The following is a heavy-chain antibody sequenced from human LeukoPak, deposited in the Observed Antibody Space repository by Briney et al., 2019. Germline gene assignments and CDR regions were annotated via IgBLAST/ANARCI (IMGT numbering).Heavy chain of an antibody. V-gene: IGHV3-30*04. CDR2: ISYDGSNK. Sequence: PGGSLRLSCAASGFTFSSYAMHWVRQAPGKGLEWVAVISYDGSNKYYADSVKGRFTISRDNSKNTLYLQMNSLRAEDTAVYYCARVTQGFPGDAFDIWGQGTMVTVSS. D-gene: IGHD1-14*01. CDR3: ARVTQGFPGDAFDI. CDR1: GFTFSSYA. J-gene: IGHJ3*02.